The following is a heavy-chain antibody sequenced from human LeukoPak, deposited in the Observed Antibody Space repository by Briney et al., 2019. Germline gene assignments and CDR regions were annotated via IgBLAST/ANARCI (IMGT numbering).Heavy chain of an antibody. J-gene: IGHJ6*02. CDR3: ARNGIGDGDYPVPYYYYGMDV. CDR2: IYYSGST. V-gene: IGHV4-59*01. Sequence: SETLSLTCTVSGDSIGNYYWNWIRQPPGKGLEWIGYIYYSGSTNYNPSLKSRVTISVDTSKNQFSLKLSSVTAADTAVYYCARNGIGDGDYPVPYYYYGMDVWGQGTTVTVSS. D-gene: IGHD4-17*01. CDR1: GDSIGNYY.